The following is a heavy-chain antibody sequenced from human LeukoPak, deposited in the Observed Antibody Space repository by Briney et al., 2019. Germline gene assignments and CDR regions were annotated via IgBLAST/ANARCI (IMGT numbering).Heavy chain of an antibody. D-gene: IGHD4-17*01. V-gene: IGHV1-69*06. CDR3: ARDVSYGDPEVYYYYYMDV. CDR1: GGTFSSYA. CDR2: IIPIFGTA. J-gene: IGHJ6*03. Sequence: GASVKVSCKASGGTFSSYAISWVRQAPGQGLEWMGGIIPIFGTANYAQKFQGRVTITADKSTSTAYMELSSLRSEDTAVYYCARDVSYGDPEVYYYYYMDVWGKGTTVTVSS.